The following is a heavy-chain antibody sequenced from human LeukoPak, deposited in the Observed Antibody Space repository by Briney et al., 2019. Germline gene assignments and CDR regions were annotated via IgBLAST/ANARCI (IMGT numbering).Heavy chain of an antibody. D-gene: IGHD2-15*01. J-gene: IGHJ3*02. CDR3: ARESSGGSCYDI. Sequence: SETLSLTCTVSGGSISSYYWSWIRQPPGKGLEWIGCIYYSGSTNYNPSLKSRVTISVDTSKNQFSLKLSSVTAADTAVYYCARESSGGSCYDIWGQGTMVTVSS. V-gene: IGHV4-59*01. CDR1: GGSISSYY. CDR2: IYYSGST.